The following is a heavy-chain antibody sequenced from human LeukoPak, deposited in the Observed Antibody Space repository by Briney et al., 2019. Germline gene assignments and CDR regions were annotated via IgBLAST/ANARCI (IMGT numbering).Heavy chain of an antibody. D-gene: IGHD5-18*01. CDR1: GFTFSRYA. V-gene: IGHV3-23*01. CDR2: ISGSGGST. J-gene: IGHJ4*02. Sequence: GGSLRLSCAVSGFTFSRYAMSWVRQAPGRGLEWVSVISGSGGSTYYADSVKGRFTISRDNSKNTLYLQMNSLRAEDTAVYYCAKGDTWIQAYFDYWGQGTLVTVSS. CDR3: AKGDTWIQAYFDY.